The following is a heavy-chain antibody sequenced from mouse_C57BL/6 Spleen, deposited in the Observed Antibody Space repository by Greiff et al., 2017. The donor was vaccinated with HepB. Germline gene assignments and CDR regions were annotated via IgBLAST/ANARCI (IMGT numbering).Heavy chain of an antibody. CDR1: GYTFTDYY. V-gene: IGHV1-26*01. J-gene: IGHJ4*01. D-gene: IGHD1-1*01. Sequence: EVQLQQSGPELVKPGASVKISCKASGYTFTDYYMNWVKQSHGKSLEWIGDINPNNGGTSYNQKFKGKATLTVDKSSSTAYMELRSLTSEDSAVYYCAREGITTEVARYAMDYWGQGTSGTVSS. CDR2: INPNNGGT. CDR3: AREGITTEVARYAMDY.